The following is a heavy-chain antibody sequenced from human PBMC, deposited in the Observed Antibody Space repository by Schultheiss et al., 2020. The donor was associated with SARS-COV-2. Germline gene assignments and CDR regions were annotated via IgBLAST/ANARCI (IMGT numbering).Heavy chain of an antibody. J-gene: IGHJ5*02. CDR1: GASLTGSAYY. CDR3: ARHAAGSSWYFWFDP. Sequence: SQTLSLTCTVSGASLTGSAYYWGWIRQAPGKGLEWIGSIHHSGRVDNNPSLRSRLTMSLDTSKNQFSLELSDVTAADTGVYYCARHAAGSSWYFWFDPWGQGTLVTVVS. CDR2: IHHSGRV. D-gene: IGHD6-13*01. V-gene: IGHV4-39*01.